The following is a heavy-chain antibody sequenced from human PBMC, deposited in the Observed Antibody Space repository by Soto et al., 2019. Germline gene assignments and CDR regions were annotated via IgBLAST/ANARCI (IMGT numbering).Heavy chain of an antibody. CDR2: ISGSGCTL. D-gene: IGHD3-3*01. CDR1: GFTLSAFS. V-gene: IGHV3-11*01. CDR3: AKALRPVLRFLEWFDYYGMDV. Sequence: GGSWSLSCAPSGFTLSAFSISWIRQAPGKGLEWVSLISGSGCTLYYADSVKGRFTISRDNSKNSLYLQMNSLRAEDTAVYYCAKALRPVLRFLEWFDYYGMDVWGQGTTVTVSS. J-gene: IGHJ6*02.